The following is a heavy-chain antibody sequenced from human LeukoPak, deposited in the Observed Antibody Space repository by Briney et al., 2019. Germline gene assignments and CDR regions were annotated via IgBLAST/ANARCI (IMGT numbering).Heavy chain of an antibody. CDR1: GYTLTELS. J-gene: IGHJ6*03. CDR2: FDPEDGET. Sequence: ASVKVSCKVSGYTLTELSMHRVRQAPGKGLEWMGGFDPEDGETIYAQKFQGRVTMTEDTSTDTAYMELSSLRSEDTAVYYCATGPDYYYYMDVWGKGTTVTVSS. CDR3: ATGPDYYYYMDV. V-gene: IGHV1-24*01.